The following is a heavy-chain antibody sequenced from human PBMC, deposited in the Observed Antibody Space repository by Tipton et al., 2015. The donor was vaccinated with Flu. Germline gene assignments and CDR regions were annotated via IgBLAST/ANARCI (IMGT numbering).Heavy chain of an antibody. J-gene: IGHJ5*02. CDR1: GGSISSSSYY. CDR3: ATLQAPPGPPS. CDR2: IYYSGST. Sequence: LRLSCTVSGGSISSSSYYWGWIRQPPGKGQEWIGSIYYSGSTYYNPSLKSRVTISVDTSRNQFSLKLTSVTAADTAVYYCATLQAPPGPPSWGQGPLVTV. D-gene: IGHD6-13*01. V-gene: IGHV4-39*07.